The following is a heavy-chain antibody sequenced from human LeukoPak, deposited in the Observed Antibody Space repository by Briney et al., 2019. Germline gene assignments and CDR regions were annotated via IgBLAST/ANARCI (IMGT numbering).Heavy chain of an antibody. CDR3: AKDGPRKTTVTTSSPSRHYYYYMDV. J-gene: IGHJ6*03. D-gene: IGHD4-17*01. CDR1: GFTFSDYY. CDR2: ISSSGSNI. V-gene: IGHV3-11*04. Sequence: GGSLRLSCAASGFTFSDYYMSWIRQAPGKGLEWVSYISSSGSNIYYADSVKGRFTISRDNAKNSLYLQMNSLRAEDTAVYYCAKDGPRKTTVTTSSPSRHYYYYMDVWGKGTTVTVSS.